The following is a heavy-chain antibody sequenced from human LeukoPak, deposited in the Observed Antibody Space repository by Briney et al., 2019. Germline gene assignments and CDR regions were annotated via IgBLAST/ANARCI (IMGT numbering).Heavy chain of an antibody. D-gene: IGHD3-9*01. V-gene: IGHV3-23*01. CDR1: GFTFSSYG. CDR3: ARSRLVIGDYFDY. J-gene: IGHJ4*02. Sequence: GGSLRLSCAASGFTFSSYGMSWVRQTPGKGLEWVSSISNSGGSTYYADSVKGRFTISRDNSKNTLYLQMNSLRAEDTAVYYCARSRLVIGDYFDYWGQGTLVTVSS. CDR2: ISNSGGST.